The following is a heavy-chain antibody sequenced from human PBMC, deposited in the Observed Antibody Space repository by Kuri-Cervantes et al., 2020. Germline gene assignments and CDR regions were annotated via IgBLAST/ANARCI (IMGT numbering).Heavy chain of an antibody. CDR1: GYTFTSYG. D-gene: IGHD6-19*01. V-gene: IGHV1-18*01. CDR2: ISAYNGDT. CDR3: ARLSSVGSGWPFDY. Sequence: ASVKVSCKASGYTFTSYGISWVRQAPGQGLEWMGWISAYNGDTNYAQKLQGRVTITRDTFANTAYMELSSLRSEDTAVYYCARLSSVGSGWPFDYWGQGTLVTVSS. J-gene: IGHJ4*02.